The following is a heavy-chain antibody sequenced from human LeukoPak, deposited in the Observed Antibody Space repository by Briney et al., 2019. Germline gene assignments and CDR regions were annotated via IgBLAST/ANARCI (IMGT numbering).Heavy chain of an antibody. CDR1: GGSFSGYY. CDR2: INHSGST. V-gene: IGHV4-34*01. Sequence: PSETLSLTCAVYGGSFSGYYWSWIRQPPGKGLEWIGEINHSGSTNYNPSLKSRVTISVDTSKNQFSLKLSSVTAADTAVYYCARHGPVAGTYYYYYVWGKGTTVTISS. CDR3: ARHGPVAGTYYYYYV. J-gene: IGHJ6*03. D-gene: IGHD6-19*01.